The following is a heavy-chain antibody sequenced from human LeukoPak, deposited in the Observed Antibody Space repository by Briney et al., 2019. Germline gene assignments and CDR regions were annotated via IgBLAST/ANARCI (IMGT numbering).Heavy chain of an antibody. CDR3: ARQRSRITYYYVQQPYYFDY. J-gene: IGHJ4*02. CDR2: IYSSGST. Sequence: PSETLSLTCSVSGASISSGSNYWGWIRQPPGKTLEWIGSIYSSGSTYYNPSLKSRVIIIIDTPKNHFSLTLSSVTAADTAVYYCARQRSRITYYYVQQPYYFDYWGQGTLVTVSS. D-gene: IGHD3-10*02. CDR1: GASISSGSNY. V-gene: IGHV4-39*07.